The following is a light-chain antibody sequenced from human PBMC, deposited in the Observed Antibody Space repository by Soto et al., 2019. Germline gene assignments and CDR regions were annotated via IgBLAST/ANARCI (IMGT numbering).Light chain of an antibody. CDR3: QQYGSSPWT. CDR2: GAS. V-gene: IGKV3-20*01. J-gene: IGKJ1*01. Sequence: EIVLTQSPGTLSLSPGERATLSCRASQSVSSSYLAWYQQKPGQAPRLLIYGASSRATGIPDRFSGCESGTDFTLTISRLEPEDFAVYYCQQYGSSPWTFGLGTKVDIK. CDR1: QSVSSSY.